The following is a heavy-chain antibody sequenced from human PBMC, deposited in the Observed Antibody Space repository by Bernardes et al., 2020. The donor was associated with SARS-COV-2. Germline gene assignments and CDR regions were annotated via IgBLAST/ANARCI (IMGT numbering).Heavy chain of an antibody. V-gene: IGHV3-11*06. CDR3: AKDGEGYFYDH. D-gene: IGHD1-26*01. CDR1: GFSFSDSY. Sequence: GGSLRLSCAVSGFSFSDSYMSWVRQAPGKGLEWISYISNSGTFTNYADSVKGRFSISRDNDNNSLYLQMNSLRDEDTALYYCAKDGEGYFYDHWGQGTPVTVSS. J-gene: IGHJ5*02. CDR2: ISNSGTFT.